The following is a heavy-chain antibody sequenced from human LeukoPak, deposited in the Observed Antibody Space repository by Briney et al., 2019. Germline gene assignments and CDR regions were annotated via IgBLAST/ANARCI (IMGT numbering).Heavy chain of an antibody. CDR3: ARDVYYDSSGYYYYYYHGMDV. D-gene: IGHD3-22*01. CDR1: GFTFSSYG. CDR2: IWYDGSNR. J-gene: IGHJ6*02. V-gene: IGHV3-33*01. Sequence: PGRSLRLSCAASGFTFSSYGMHWVRQAPGKGLEWVAVIWYDGSNRYYADSVKGRFTISRDNSKNTLYLQMNSLRAEDTAVYYCARDVYYDSSGYYYYYYHGMDVWGQGTTVTVSS.